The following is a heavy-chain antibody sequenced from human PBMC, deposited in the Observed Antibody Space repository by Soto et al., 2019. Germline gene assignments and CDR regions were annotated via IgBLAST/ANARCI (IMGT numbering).Heavy chain of an antibody. D-gene: IGHD3-10*01. Sequence: GGSLRLSCAASGFTFSDYYMCWTRQDPGKGLERVSYISGSSIYTNYAGSVKGRFTVSRDNAKNSLYLQMSSLRAEDTAVYYCARDRGVGQPAGWFDPWGQGTLVTVSS. CDR3: ARDRGVGQPAGWFDP. J-gene: IGHJ5*02. CDR2: ISGSSIYT. V-gene: IGHV3-11*06. CDR1: GFTFSDYY.